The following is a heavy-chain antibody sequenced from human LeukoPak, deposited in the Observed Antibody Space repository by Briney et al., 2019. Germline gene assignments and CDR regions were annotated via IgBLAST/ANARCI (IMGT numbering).Heavy chain of an antibody. CDR3: ARESSGTPDY. CDR1: GFTFSSYE. CDR2: ISSSGSTI. Sequence: GGSLRLSCAASGFTFSSYEMNWVRQAPGKGLEWVSYISSSGSTIYYAGSVKGRFTISRDNAKKSLYLQMNSLRAEDTAVYYCARESSGTPDYWGQGTLVTVSS. J-gene: IGHJ4*02. D-gene: IGHD3-22*01. V-gene: IGHV3-48*03.